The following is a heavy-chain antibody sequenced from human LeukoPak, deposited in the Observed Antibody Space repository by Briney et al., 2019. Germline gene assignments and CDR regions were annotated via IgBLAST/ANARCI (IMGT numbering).Heavy chain of an antibody. CDR1: GYTFTSYD. CDR3: ARGPDYGDFSFYYYMDV. J-gene: IGHJ6*03. Sequence: ASVKVPCKASGYTFTSYDINWVRQATGQGLEWMGWMNPNSGNTGYAQKFQGRVTMTRNTSISTAYMELSSLRSEDTAVYYCARGPDYGDFSFYYYMDVWGKGTTVTVSS. D-gene: IGHD4-17*01. V-gene: IGHV1-8*01. CDR2: MNPNSGNT.